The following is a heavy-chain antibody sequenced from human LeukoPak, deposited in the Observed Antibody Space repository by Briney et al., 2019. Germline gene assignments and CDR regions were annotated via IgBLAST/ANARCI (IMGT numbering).Heavy chain of an antibody. CDR2: ISSSSSYI. CDR1: GFTFSSYS. J-gene: IGHJ4*02. D-gene: IGHD3-10*01. Sequence: GGSLRLSCAASGFTFSSYSMNWVRQAPGKGLEWVSSISSSSSYIYYADSVKGRFTISRDNAKNSLYLQMNSLRAEDTAVYYCASSSGTDIDFDYWDQGTLVTVSS. CDR3: ASSSGTDIDFDY. V-gene: IGHV3-21*01.